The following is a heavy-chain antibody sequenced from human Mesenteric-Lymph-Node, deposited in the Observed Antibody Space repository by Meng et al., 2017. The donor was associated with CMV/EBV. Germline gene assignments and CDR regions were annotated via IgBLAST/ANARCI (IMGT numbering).Heavy chain of an antibody. J-gene: IGHJ5*02. CDR2: LSYVGTIQ. V-gene: IGHV3-30-3*01. D-gene: IGHD2-2*01. CDR3: ASYVSPLGYCSSASCWSFGPEGS. Sequence: SVRQAPGNRLASVAVLSYVGTIQYYADSLKGRFRISRDTSKNTPYLHLNSLRVDDTAIYYCASYVSPLGYCSSASCWSFGPEGSWGQGTLVTVSS.